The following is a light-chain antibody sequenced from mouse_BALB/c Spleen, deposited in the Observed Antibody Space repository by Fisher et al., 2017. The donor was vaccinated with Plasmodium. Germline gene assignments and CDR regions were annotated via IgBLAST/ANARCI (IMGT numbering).Light chain of an antibody. CDR1: QGISNN. V-gene: IGKV5-43*01. CDR2: YTS. CDR3: QQSNSWPLT. J-gene: IGKJ5*01. Sequence: DIVITQTPVTLSVTPGDSVSLSCRASQGISNNLHWYQQKSHESPRLLINYTSQSISGIPSRFSGSGSGTDFTLSINSVETEDFGMYFCQQSNSWPLTFGAGTKLELK.